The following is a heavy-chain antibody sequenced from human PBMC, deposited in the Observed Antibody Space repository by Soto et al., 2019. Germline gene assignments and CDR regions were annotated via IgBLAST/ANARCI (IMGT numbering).Heavy chain of an antibody. Sequence: SETLSLTCAVYGGSFSGYYWSWIRQPPGKGLEWIGEINHSGSTNYNPSLKSRVAISVDTSKNQFSLKLSSATAADTAVYYCAVSYYFDYWGQGTLVTVSS. J-gene: IGHJ4*02. CDR3: AVSYYFDY. CDR2: INHSGST. CDR1: GGSFSGYY. V-gene: IGHV4-34*01.